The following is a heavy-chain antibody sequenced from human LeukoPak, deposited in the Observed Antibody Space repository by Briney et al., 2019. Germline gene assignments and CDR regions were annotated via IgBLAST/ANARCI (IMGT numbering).Heavy chain of an antibody. J-gene: IGHJ4*02. CDR3: ARDLLGSSWIY. CDR2: IYYSGST. D-gene: IGHD6-13*01. V-gene: IGHV4-39*07. CDR1: GGSIGSSSYY. Sequence: PSETLSLTCTVSGGSIGSSSYYWGWIRQPPGKGLEWIGSIYYSGSTYYNPSLKSRVTISVDTSKNQFSLKLSSVTAADTAVYYCARDLLGSSWIYWGQGTLVTVSS.